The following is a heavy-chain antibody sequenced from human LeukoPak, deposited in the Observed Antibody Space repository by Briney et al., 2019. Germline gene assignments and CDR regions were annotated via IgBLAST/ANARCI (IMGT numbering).Heavy chain of an antibody. CDR1: GGSFSGYY. CDR3: ARGLDGMDV. V-gene: IGHV4-34*01. Sequence: PSETLSLTCAVYGGSFSGYYWSWIRQPLGKGLEWIGEINHSGSTNYNPSLKSRVTISVDTSKNQFSLKLSSVTAADTAVYYCARGLDGMDVWGQGTTVTVSS. J-gene: IGHJ6*02. CDR2: INHSGST.